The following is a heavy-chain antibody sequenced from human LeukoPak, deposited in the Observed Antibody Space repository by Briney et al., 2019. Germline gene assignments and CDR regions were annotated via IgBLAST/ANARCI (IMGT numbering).Heavy chain of an antibody. D-gene: IGHD6-19*01. CDR2: ISWNSGSI. CDR3: ARAVAGTVDY. J-gene: IGHJ4*02. V-gene: IGHV3-9*01. Sequence: GRSLRLSCAASGFTFDDYAMHWVRQAPGKGLEWVSGISWNSGSIGYADSVKGRFTISRDNAKNTLYLQMNSLRAEDTAVYYCARAVAGTVDYWGQGTLVTVAS. CDR1: GFTFDDYA.